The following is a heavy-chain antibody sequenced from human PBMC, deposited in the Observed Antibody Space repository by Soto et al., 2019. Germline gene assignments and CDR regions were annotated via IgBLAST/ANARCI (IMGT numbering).Heavy chain of an antibody. V-gene: IGHV3-23*01. Sequence: GGSLSLSCAASGFTFSSYAMSWVRQAPGKGLEWVSSISGGSVSTYYADSVKGRFTISRDNSRNTLYLQMNSLRAEDTAVYYCAKAMEFYLWGQGTLVTVSS. CDR2: ISGGSVST. J-gene: IGHJ5*02. CDR1: GFTFSSYA. CDR3: AKAMEFYL. D-gene: IGHD3-10*01.